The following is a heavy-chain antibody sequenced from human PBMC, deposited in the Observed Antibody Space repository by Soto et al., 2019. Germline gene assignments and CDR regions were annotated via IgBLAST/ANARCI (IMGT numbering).Heavy chain of an antibody. J-gene: IGHJ6*03. V-gene: IGHV4-59*01. Sequence: SETLSLTCTVSGGSISSYYWSWIRQPPGKGLEWIGYIYYSGSTNYNPSLKSRVTISVDTSKNQFSLKLSSVTAADTAVYYCVRSNYDYIWGSYYYYMDVWGKGTTVTVSS. CDR2: IYYSGST. D-gene: IGHD3-16*01. CDR1: GGSISSYY. CDR3: VRSNYDYIWGSYYYYMDV.